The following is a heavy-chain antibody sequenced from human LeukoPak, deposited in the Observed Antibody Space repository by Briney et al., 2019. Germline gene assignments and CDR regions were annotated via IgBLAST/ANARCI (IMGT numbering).Heavy chain of an antibody. Sequence: ASVKVSCKASGGTFSSYAISWVRQAPGQGLEWMGGIIPIFGTANYAQKFQGRVTITADKSTSTAYMELSSLRSEDTAVYYCARSFSSTGPPRWGQGTLVTVSS. CDR3: ARSFSSTGPPR. CDR2: IIPIFGTA. D-gene: IGHD3-3*01. J-gene: IGHJ4*02. V-gene: IGHV1-69*06. CDR1: GGTFSSYA.